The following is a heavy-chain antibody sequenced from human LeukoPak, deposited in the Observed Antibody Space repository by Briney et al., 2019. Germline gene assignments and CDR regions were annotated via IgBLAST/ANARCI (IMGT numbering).Heavy chain of an antibody. CDR2: ISSSSSYI. CDR1: GFTFSNYT. Sequence: PGGSLRLSCAASGFTFSNYTMSWVRQAPGKGLEWVSSISSSSSYIYYADSVKGRFTISRDNAKNTLYLQMNSLRAEDTGVFYCARAGHYYDINGYPFSYYFDYWGQGTLVTVSS. J-gene: IGHJ4*02. D-gene: IGHD3-22*01. CDR3: ARAGHYYDINGYPFSYYFDY. V-gene: IGHV3-21*06.